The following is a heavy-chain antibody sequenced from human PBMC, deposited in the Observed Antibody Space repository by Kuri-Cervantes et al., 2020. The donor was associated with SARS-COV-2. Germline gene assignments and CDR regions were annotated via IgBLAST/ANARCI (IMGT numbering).Heavy chain of an antibody. J-gene: IGHJ6*02. Sequence: SETLSLTCAVYGGSFSGYYWSWIRQPPGKGLEWIGEINHSGSTNYNPSLKSRVTISVDTSKNQFSLKLSSVTAADTAVYYCARVPPYYDILTGYYYCYYGMDVWGQGTTVTVSS. D-gene: IGHD3-9*01. V-gene: IGHV4-34*01. CDR2: INHSGST. CDR3: ARVPPYYDILTGYYYCYYGMDV. CDR1: GGSFSGYY.